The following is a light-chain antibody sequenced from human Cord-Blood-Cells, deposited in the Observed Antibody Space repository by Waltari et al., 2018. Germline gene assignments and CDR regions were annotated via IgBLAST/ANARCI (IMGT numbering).Light chain of an antibody. CDR1: QCISSY. J-gene: IGKJ2*01. V-gene: IGKV1-8*01. Sequence: AIPMPQSPFSLSAPTGDRVTTTSRASQCISSYVAWYQQKPENAPKLLIYAASTLQSVVPSRFSCSGSGTDFTLTISCLQSEDFATYYCQQYYSYPLYTFGQGTKLEIK. CDR2: AAS. CDR3: QQYYSYPLYT.